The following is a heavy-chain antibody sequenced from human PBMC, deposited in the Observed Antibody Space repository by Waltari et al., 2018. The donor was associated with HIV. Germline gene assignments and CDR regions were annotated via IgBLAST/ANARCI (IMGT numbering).Heavy chain of an antibody. J-gene: IGHJ1*01. CDR1: GYTFSTYG. CDR2: INTKNGNP. Sequence: QVQLVQSGSELMKPGASVKVSCKASGYTFSTYGVNWVRQAPGQGLEWMGWINTKNGNPTYGQGFTGRFVFSLDTSVSTTYLQINSLKAEDTAVYYCARTGIAGAGVYFQYWGQGTLVTVSS. CDR3: ARTGIAGAGVYFQY. D-gene: IGHD6-13*01. V-gene: IGHV7-4-1*02.